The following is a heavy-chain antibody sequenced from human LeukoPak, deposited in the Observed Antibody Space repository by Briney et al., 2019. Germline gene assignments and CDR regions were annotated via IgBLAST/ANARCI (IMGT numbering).Heavy chain of an antibody. CDR3: ARDRGSFEAFFDY. CDR2: ISAYNGNT. J-gene: IGHJ4*02. D-gene: IGHD3-10*01. Sequence: ASVKVSCKASGYTFSKYGISWVRQAPGQGLEWMAWISAYNGNTKYAQKVQGRVTMTTDTSTSTAYMELRSLRSDDTAVYYCARDRGSFEAFFDYWGQGTLVTVSS. V-gene: IGHV1-18*01. CDR1: GYTFSKYG.